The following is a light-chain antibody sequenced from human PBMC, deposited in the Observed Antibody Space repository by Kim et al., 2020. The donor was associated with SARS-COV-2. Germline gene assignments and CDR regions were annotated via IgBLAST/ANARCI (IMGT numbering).Light chain of an antibody. CDR3: QQYNNGWA. Sequence: SVSLGERATLSCRASQDIRDNLAWYHQRLGQPPRVLIYGASTRATGVPVRFSGSGSETEFSLTISSLQSEDLGLYYCQQYNNGWAFGQGTKVDIK. J-gene: IGKJ1*01. CDR1: QDIRDN. CDR2: GAS. V-gene: IGKV3-15*01.